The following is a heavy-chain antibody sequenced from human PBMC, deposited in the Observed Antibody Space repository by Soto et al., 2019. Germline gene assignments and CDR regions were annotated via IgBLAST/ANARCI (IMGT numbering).Heavy chain of an antibody. CDR2: IYYSGST. J-gene: IGHJ5*02. CDR3: ATQEVGGSYVYTFDP. D-gene: IGHD1-26*01. V-gene: IGHV4-39*01. CDR1: GGSISSSSYY. Sequence: SETLSLTCAVSGGSISSSSYYWGCIRQPPWKGLEWIGSIYYSGSTYYNPSLKSRVTISVDTSKNQFSLKLSSVTAADTAVYYCATQEVGGSYVYTFDPWGQGTLVTVSS.